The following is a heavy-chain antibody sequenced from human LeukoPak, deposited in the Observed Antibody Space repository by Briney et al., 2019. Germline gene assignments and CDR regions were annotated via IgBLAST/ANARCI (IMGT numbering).Heavy chain of an antibody. V-gene: IGHV4-39*07. Sequence: PSETLSLTCTVSGGSISSSSYYWGWIRQPPGKGLEWIGSIYYSGSTYYNPSLKSRVTISVDTSKNQFSLKLSSVTAADTAVYYCARDGASPYGSGRSFQAYWGQGTLVTVSS. CDR3: ARDGASPYGSGRSFQAY. CDR2: IYYSGST. J-gene: IGHJ4*02. CDR1: GGSISSSSYY. D-gene: IGHD3-10*01.